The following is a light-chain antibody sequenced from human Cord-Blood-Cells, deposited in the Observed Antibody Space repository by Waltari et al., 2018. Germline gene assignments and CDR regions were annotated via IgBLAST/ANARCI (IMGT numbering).Light chain of an antibody. CDR1: QSISSW. J-gene: IGKJ2*03. V-gene: IGKV1-5*03. CDR3: QQYKSYFQYS. CDR2: KAS. Sequence: DIQMTQSPSTLSASVVDRVTITCRASQSISSWLAWYQQKPGKAPKLLIYKASSLESGVPSRFSGSGSGTEFTLTISSLQPDDFATYYCQQYKSYFQYSFGQGTKLEIK.